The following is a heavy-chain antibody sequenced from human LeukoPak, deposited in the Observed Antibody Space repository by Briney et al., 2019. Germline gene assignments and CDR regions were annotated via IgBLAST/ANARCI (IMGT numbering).Heavy chain of an antibody. D-gene: IGHD5-12*01. V-gene: IGHV4-4*07. CDR1: GGSISSYY. CDR3: ARVRVATMGYYYYYMDV. J-gene: IGHJ6*03. Sequence: NTSETLSLTCTVSGGSISSYYWSWIRQPAGKGLEWIGRIYTSGSTNYNPSLKSRVTMSVDTSKNQFSLKLSSVTAADTAVYYCARVRVATMGYYYYYMDVWGKGTTVTVSS. CDR2: IYTSGST.